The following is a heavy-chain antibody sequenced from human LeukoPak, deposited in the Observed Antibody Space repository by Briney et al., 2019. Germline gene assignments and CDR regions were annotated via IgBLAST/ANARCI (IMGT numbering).Heavy chain of an antibody. D-gene: IGHD3-22*01. Sequence: SETLSLTCTVSGGSISSYYWSWIRQPAGKGLEWIGRIYTSGSTNYNPSLKSRVTMSVDTSKNQFSLKLSSVTAADTAVYYCAKTSNYYDSSGNRALDYWGQGTLVTVSS. CDR1: GGSISSYY. CDR3: AKTSNYYDSSGNRALDY. CDR2: IYTSGST. V-gene: IGHV4-4*07. J-gene: IGHJ4*02.